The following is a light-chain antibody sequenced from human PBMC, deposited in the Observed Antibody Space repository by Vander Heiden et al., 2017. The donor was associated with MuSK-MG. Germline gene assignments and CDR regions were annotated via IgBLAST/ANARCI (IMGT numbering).Light chain of an antibody. CDR3: AAGDDSRSGPV. CDR1: SSHIGSNY. Sequence: QSVLTQPPSASGPPGQRVTISCSGRSSHIGSNYVYWYQQLPGTAPKLLIYRNNKRHSGVPDRFSGSKSGTSAALASSGLRAEEEADYYCAAGDDSRSGPVFGGGTKLTVL. V-gene: IGLV1-47*01. CDR2: RNN. J-gene: IGLJ2*01.